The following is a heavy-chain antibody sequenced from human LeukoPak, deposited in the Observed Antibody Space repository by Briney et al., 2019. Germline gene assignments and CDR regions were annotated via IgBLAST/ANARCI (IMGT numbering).Heavy chain of an antibody. Sequence: SSETLSLTCAVYGGSFSGYYWSWIRQSPGRGLEWIGEINPSGSTIYNPSLKSRVNMSIDTTENSFSLKLSSVTAVDTAVYYCAKKRITMIRGAPFDPWGQGTPVAVSS. V-gene: IGHV4-34*01. CDR3: AKKRITMIRGAPFDP. CDR1: GGSFSGYY. D-gene: IGHD3-10*01. J-gene: IGHJ5*02. CDR2: INPSGST.